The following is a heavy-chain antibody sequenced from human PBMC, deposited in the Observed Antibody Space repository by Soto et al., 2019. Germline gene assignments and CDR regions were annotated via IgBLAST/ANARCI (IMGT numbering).Heavy chain of an antibody. CDR2: MNPNSGNT. V-gene: IGHV1-8*01. CDR3: LRYGVAATY. CDR1: GYTFTTYN. J-gene: IGHJ4*02. D-gene: IGHD2-8*01. Sequence: ASVKVSCKASGYTFTTYNINWVRQATGQGLESMGWMNPNSGNTGYAQKFQDRITLTRDTSINTAYMELSSLRSDDTAVYFCLRYGVAATYWGQGTQVTVSS.